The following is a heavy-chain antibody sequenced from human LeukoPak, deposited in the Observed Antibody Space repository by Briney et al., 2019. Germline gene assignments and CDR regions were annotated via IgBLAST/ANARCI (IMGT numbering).Heavy chain of an antibody. CDR2: IRYDGSNK. V-gene: IGHV3-30*02. CDR3: AKDSSSWTPMNFDY. Sequence: GGSLRLSCAASGFTFSSYGMHWVRQAPGKGLEWVAFIRYDGSNKYYADSVKGRFTISRDNSKNTLYLQMNSLRAEDTAVYYCAKDSSSWTPMNFDYWGQGTLVTVSS. D-gene: IGHD6-13*01. CDR1: GFTFSSYG. J-gene: IGHJ4*02.